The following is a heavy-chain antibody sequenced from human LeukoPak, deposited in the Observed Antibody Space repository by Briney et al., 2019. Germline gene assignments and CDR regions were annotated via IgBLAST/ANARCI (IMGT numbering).Heavy chain of an antibody. Sequence: PGRSLRLSCTASGFTFGDYAMSWVRQAPGKGLEWVGFIRSKAYGGTTEYAASVKGRFTISRDDSKSIAYLQMNSLKTEDTAVYYCTPYSSSSYFQHWGQATLVTVSS. CDR2: IRSKAYGGTT. D-gene: IGHD6-6*01. CDR1: GFTFGDYA. CDR3: TPYSSSSYFQH. V-gene: IGHV3-49*04. J-gene: IGHJ1*01.